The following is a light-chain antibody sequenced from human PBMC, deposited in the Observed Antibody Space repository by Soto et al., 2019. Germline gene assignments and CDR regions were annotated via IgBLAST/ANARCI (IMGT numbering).Light chain of an antibody. J-gene: IGKJ1*01. Sequence: EIVLTQSPGTLSLSPGERATLSCRASQSVSSNYLAWYQRKPGQAPRRLIYGASSRATGIPDRFSGSGSGTDFTITITRLEPEDFAVYYCQQYGSSPPTFGQGTKVESK. CDR2: GAS. CDR1: QSVSSNY. CDR3: QQYGSSPPT. V-gene: IGKV3-20*01.